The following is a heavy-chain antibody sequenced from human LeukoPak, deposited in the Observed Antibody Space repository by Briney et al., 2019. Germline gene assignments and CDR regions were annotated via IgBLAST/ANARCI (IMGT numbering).Heavy chain of an antibody. CDR1: GYTFTSYA. CDR2: INAGNGNT. CDR3: ARDRYSSGRGPFDY. J-gene: IGHJ4*02. D-gene: IGHD6-19*01. Sequence: GASVKVSCKASGYTFTSYAMRWVRQAPGQRLEWMGWINAGNGNTKYSQKFQGRVTITRDTSASTAYMELSSLRSEDTAVYYCARDRYSSGRGPFDYWGQGTLVTVSS. V-gene: IGHV1-3*01.